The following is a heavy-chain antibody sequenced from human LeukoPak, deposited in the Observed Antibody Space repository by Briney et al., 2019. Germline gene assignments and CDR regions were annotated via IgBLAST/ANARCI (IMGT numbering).Heavy chain of an antibody. D-gene: IGHD6-25*01. CDR3: ARGVRRRPDAFDI. Sequence: GGSLRLSCAASGFTFSSYEMNWDRQAPGKGLEWVSYISSSGSTIYYADSVKGRFTSSRDNSKNTLYLQMNSLRAEDTAVYYCARGVRRRPDAFDIWGQGTMVTVSS. CDR2: ISSSGSTI. J-gene: IGHJ3*02. CDR1: GFTFSSYE. V-gene: IGHV3-48*03.